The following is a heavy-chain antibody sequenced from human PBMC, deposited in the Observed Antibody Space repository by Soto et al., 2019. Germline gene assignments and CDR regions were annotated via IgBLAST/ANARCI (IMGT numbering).Heavy chain of an antibody. Sequence: SQNLSLTCAISGDSVSSNSAAWNWIRQSPSRGLEWLGRTYYRSKWYNDYAVSVKSRITINPDTSKNQFSLQLNSVTPEDTAVYYCAREYSSSWYYYYYGMDVWGQGTTVTVSS. D-gene: IGHD6-13*01. J-gene: IGHJ6*02. CDR2: TYYRSKWYN. V-gene: IGHV6-1*01. CDR3: AREYSSSWYYYYYGMDV. CDR1: GDSVSSNSAA.